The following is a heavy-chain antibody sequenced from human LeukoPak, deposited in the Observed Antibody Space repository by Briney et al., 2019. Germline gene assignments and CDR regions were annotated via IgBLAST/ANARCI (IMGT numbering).Heavy chain of an antibody. CDR2: ISGSGGST. CDR1: GFTFSSYA. D-gene: IGHD6-13*01. Sequence: PGGSLRLSCAASGFTFSSYAMSWVRQAPGKGLEWVSAISGSGGSTYYADSVKGRFTISRDNSKNTLYLQMNSLRAEDTAVYYCAKSLRPYSSSSHGDYWGQGTLVTVSS. CDR3: AKSLRPYSSSSHGDY. V-gene: IGHV3-23*01. J-gene: IGHJ4*02.